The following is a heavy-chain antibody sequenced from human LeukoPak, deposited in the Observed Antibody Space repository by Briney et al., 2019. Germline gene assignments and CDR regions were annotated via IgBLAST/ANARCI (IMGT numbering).Heavy chain of an antibody. V-gene: IGHV1-2*02. J-gene: IGHJ4*02. CDR1: GYTFTSYA. CDR2: INPNSGGT. D-gene: IGHD3-3*02. Sequence: GASVKVSCKASGYTFTSYAMHWVRQAPGQRLEWMGWINPNSGGTNYAQKFQGRVTMTRDTSISTAYMELSRLRSDDTAVYYCARDRGLDISSNYFDYWGQGTLVTVSS. CDR3: ARDRGLDISSNYFDY.